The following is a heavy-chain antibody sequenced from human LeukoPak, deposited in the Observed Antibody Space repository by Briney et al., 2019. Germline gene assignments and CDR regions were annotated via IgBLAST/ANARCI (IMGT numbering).Heavy chain of an antibody. V-gene: IGHV3-21*01. CDR1: GSTFSSYS. J-gene: IGHJ4*02. D-gene: IGHD4-11*01. Sequence: PGGSLRLSCAASGSTFSSYSMNWVRQAPGKGPEWVSSISSSSSYIYYADSVKGRFTISRDNAKNSLYLQMNSLRAEDTAVYYCARDSQMIYSNHDYWGQGTLVTVSS. CDR3: ARDSQMIYSNHDY. CDR2: ISSSSSYI.